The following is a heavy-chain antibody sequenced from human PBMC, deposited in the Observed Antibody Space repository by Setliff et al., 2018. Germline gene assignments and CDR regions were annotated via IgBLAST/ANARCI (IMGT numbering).Heavy chain of an antibody. Sequence: SVKVSCKASGDSFNNYAISWVRQAPGQGLEWMGGIIPMFGTPAYAQKFQDRVTITTDESTTTVYMELRSLRSDDTAVYYCVRGPGPRVVVAMPFDHWGQGALVTVSS. CDR1: GDSFNNYA. V-gene: IGHV1-69*05. CDR2: IIPMFGTP. CDR3: VRGPGPRVVVAMPFDH. D-gene: IGHD3-22*01. J-gene: IGHJ4*02.